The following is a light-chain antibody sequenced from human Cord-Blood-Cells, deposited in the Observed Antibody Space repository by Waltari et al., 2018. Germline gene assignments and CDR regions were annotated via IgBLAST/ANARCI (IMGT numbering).Light chain of an antibody. CDR2: EIS. Sequence: QSALTQPPSVSGSPGQSVTISCTGTSSDVGRYNRVSWYQQPPGTAPNLMIYEISNRPSGVPDRFSGSKSGNTASLTISGLQAEDEADYYCSSYTSSSTFYVFGTGTKVTVL. CDR1: SSDVGRYNR. CDR3: SSYTSSSTFYV. V-gene: IGLV2-18*02. J-gene: IGLJ1*01.